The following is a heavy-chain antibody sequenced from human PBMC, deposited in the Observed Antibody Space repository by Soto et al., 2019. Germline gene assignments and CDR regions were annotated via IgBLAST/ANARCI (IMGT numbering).Heavy chain of an antibody. CDR2: INAGNGNT. CDR3: ARGYSSGWYRYSPMVGGMAV. V-gene: IGHV1-3*01. CDR1: GYTFTSYA. Sequence: ASVKVSCKASGYTFTSYAMHWVRQAPGQRLEGMGWINAGNGNTKYSQKFQGRVTITRDTSASTAYMELSSLRSEDTAVYYCARGYSSGWYRYSPMVGGMAVWGQGPPVTVSS. J-gene: IGHJ6*02. D-gene: IGHD6-19*01.